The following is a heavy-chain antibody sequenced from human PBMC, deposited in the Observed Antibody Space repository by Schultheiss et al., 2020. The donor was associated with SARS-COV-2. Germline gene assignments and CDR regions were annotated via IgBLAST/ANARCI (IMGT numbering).Heavy chain of an antibody. V-gene: IGHV4-34*01. Sequence: SETLSLTCAVYGGSFSGYYWSWIRQPPGKGLEWIGEIYHSGSTNYNPSLKSRVTISVDKSKNQFSLKLSSVTAADTAVYYCARGGRSMTTVTTGRRAFDIWGQGTMVTVSS. J-gene: IGHJ3*02. D-gene: IGHD4-17*01. CDR2: IYHSGST. CDR3: ARGGRSMTTVTTGRRAFDI. CDR1: GGSFSGYY.